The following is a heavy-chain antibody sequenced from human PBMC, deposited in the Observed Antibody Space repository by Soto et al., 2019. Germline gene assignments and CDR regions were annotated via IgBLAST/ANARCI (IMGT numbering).Heavy chain of an antibody. V-gene: IGHV4-34*01. CDR3: ARHGGYYFAY. D-gene: IGHD3-16*01. Sequence: QVQLQQWGAGLWKPSETLSLTCAVYSGSFSGYYWSWIRQTPGKGLEWIGELYQGLSIIYNPSLESRVTISGDSSKNQFSLKLRSVTAADTAVYYCARHGGYYFAYWGQGTLVTVSS. CDR1: SGSFSGYY. CDR2: LYQGLSI. J-gene: IGHJ4*02.